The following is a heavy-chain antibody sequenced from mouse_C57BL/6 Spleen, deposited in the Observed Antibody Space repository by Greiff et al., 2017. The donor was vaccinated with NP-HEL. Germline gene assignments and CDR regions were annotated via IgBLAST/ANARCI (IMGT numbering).Heavy chain of an antibody. V-gene: IGHV1-64*01. J-gene: IGHJ1*03. Sequence: QVHVKQPGAELVKPGASVKLSCKASGYTFTSYWMHWVKQRPGQGLEWIGMIHPNSGSTNYNEKFKSKATLTVDKSSSTAYMQLSSLTSEDSAVYYCARGGRYFDVWGTGTTVTVSS. CDR2: IHPNSGST. CDR1: GYTFTSYW. CDR3: ARGGRYFDV.